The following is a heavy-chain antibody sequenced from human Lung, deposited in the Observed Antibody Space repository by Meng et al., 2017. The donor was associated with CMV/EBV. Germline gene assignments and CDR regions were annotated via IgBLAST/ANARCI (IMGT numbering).Heavy chain of an antibody. CDR3: ARDSIVVPGRIYYYAMDV. V-gene: IGHV3-74*01. CDR2: INTDGSST. J-gene: IGHJ6*02. D-gene: IGHD6-19*01. Sequence: GGSLRLXCAASGFSFSSYWMHWVRQAPGRGLVWVAHINTDGSSTTYADSVKGRFTISRDNAKNTVFLQMHCLGVEDTAVTYCARDSIVVPGRIYYYAMDVWGHGTTVTVSS. CDR1: GFSFSSYW.